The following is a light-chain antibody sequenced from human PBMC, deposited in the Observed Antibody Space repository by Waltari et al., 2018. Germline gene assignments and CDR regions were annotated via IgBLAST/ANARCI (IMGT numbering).Light chain of an antibody. CDR3: QQYNSYSLT. V-gene: IGKV1-5*03. Sequence: DIQMTQSPSTLSAYVGDRVPVTCRASQSISSWLAWEQQKPGKAPNLLIYKASSLESGVPSRFSGSGSGTEFTLTISSLQPDDVATYYCQQYNSYSLTFGQGTKVEIK. CDR1: QSISSW. CDR2: KAS. J-gene: IGKJ1*01.